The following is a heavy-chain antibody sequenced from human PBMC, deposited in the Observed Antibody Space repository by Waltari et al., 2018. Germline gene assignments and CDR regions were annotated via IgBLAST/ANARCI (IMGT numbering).Heavy chain of an antibody. CDR1: GYSISSGYY. V-gene: IGHV4-38-2*02. J-gene: IGHJ3*02. CDR2: IYHSGST. CDR3: ARDFGYYDSSGYYPGAFDI. Sequence: QVQLQESGPGLVKPSETLSLTCAVSGYSISSGYYWRWFRQPPGKGLEWIGSIYHSGSTYYNPSLKSRVTISVDTSKNQFSLKLSSVTAADTAVYYCARDFGYYDSSGYYPGAFDIWGQGTMVTVSS. D-gene: IGHD3-22*01.